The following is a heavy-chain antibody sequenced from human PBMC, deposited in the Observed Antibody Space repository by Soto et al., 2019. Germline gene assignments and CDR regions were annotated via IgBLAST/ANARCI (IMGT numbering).Heavy chain of an antibody. CDR1: GFTFSRSW. D-gene: IGHD3-3*01. CDR2: IKQDGSEK. J-gene: IGHJ6*03. CDR3: ARGNGYYPYYYYYMDV. V-gene: IGHV3-7*01. Sequence: PGGSLRLSCAASGFTFSRSWMNWVRQAPGKGLEWVANIKQDGSEKFYVDSVKGRFTIARDNAKSSLYLQMNSLRAEDTAVYYCARGNGYYPYYYYYMDVWGKGTTVTVSS.